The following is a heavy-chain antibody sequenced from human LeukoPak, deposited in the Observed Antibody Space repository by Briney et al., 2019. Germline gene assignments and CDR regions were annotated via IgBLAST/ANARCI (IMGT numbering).Heavy chain of an antibody. D-gene: IGHD2-15*01. CDR2: IYYSGCT. Sequence: SETLSLTCTVSASSISSTSYYWGWIRQPPGKGLEWIGSIYYSGCTYYNPSLKSRVTISEDTSKNQFSLKLSSVTAADTAVYYWARARSGLDYWGQGTLVTVSS. CDR1: ASSISSTSYY. CDR3: ARARSGLDY. J-gene: IGHJ4*02. V-gene: IGHV4-39*01.